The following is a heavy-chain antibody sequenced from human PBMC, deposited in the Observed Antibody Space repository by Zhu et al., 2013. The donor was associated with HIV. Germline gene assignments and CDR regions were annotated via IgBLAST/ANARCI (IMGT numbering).Heavy chain of an antibody. CDR3: AREHCGSDCYSTPDAFDV. V-gene: IGHV1-46*01. J-gene: IGHJ3*01. D-gene: IGHD2-21*02. Sequence: QVQLVQSGAEVKKPGASVKVSCKASGYTFTTYYMHWVRQAPGQGLEWMAIINPNDGSATIAQKFQGRVTLTSDTSTSTVYMELSSLRSEDTAVYFCAREHCGSDCYSTPDAFDVWGQGTMVTIS. CDR1: GYTFTTYY. CDR2: INPNDGSA.